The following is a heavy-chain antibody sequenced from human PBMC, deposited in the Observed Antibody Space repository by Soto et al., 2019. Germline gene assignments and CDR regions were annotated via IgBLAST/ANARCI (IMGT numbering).Heavy chain of an antibody. J-gene: IGHJ4*02. D-gene: IGHD3-22*01. V-gene: IGHV3-23*01. Sequence: EVQLLESGGGLVQPGGSLRLSCAASGFTFRNYAMNWVRQAPGKGLEWVSVISNSGDSIYYADSVRGRFTISRDNSKNMMLLQINSLSTEDTAVYYCEKVATIPYSHDSSDYVSRLPFSGDYWGQGTLVAVS. CDR2: ISNSGDSI. CDR1: GFTFRNYA. CDR3: EKVATIPYSHDSSDYVSRLPFSGDY.